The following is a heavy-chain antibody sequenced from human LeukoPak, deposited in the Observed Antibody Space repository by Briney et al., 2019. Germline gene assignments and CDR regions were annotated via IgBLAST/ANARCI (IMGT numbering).Heavy chain of an antibody. CDR1: GLSVSSNY. D-gene: IGHD3-10*01. CDR2: IYRDGSS. CDR3: ARSGFGVLYYYGMDV. Sequence: GGSLRLSCVASGLSVSSNYMSWVRQAPGKGLEWVSVIYRDGSSYYAESVKGRFTISRGNSKNTLYLQMNSLRAEDTAVYYCARSGFGVLYYYGMDVWGQGTTVTVSS. J-gene: IGHJ6*02. V-gene: IGHV3-66*01.